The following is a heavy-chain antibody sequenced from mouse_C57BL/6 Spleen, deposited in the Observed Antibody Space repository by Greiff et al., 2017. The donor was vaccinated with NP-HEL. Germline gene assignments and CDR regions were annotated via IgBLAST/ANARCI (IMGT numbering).Heavy chain of an antibody. V-gene: IGHV1-55*01. CDR1: GYTFTSYW. Sequence: LQQPGAELVKPGASVKMSCKASGYTFTSYWITWVKQRPGQGLEWIGDIYPGSGSTNYNEKFKSKATLTVDTSSSTAYMQLSSLTSEDSAVYYCARYSSGYRGFAYWGQGTLVTVSA. CDR2: IYPGSGST. J-gene: IGHJ3*01. CDR3: ARYSSGYRGFAY. D-gene: IGHD3-2*02.